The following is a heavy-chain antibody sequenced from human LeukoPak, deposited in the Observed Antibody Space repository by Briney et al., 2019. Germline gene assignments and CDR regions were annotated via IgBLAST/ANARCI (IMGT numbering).Heavy chain of an antibody. D-gene: IGHD6-13*01. V-gene: IGHV4-34*01. CDR1: GGSFSGYY. J-gene: IGHJ4*02. Sequence: SETLSLTCAVYGGSFSGYYWSWIRQPPGKGLEWIGEINHSGSTNYNPSLKSRVTISVDTSKNQFSLKLSSVTAADTAVYYCASRQSAAGPLDYWGQGTLVTVSS. CDR2: INHSGST. CDR3: ASRQSAAGPLDY.